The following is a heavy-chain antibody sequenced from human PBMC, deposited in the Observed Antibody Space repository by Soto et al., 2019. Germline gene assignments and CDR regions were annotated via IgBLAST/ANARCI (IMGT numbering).Heavy chain of an antibody. J-gene: IGHJ6*02. Sequence: PGGSLRLSCAASGFTFSNAWMNWVRQAPGKGLEWVGRIKSKTDGGTTDYAAPVKGRFTISRDDSKNKLYLQMNSLKTEDTAVYYCTTAQWATYYYGSGSYYAVGMDVWGQGTTVTVSS. CDR2: IKSKTDGGTT. CDR1: GFTFSNAW. V-gene: IGHV3-15*07. CDR3: TTAQWATYYYGSGSYYAVGMDV. D-gene: IGHD3-10*01.